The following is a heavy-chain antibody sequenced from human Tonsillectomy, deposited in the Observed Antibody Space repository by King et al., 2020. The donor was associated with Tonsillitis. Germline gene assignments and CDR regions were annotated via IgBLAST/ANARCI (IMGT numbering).Heavy chain of an antibody. CDR2: ISYHGSKK. J-gene: IGHJ6*02. CDR3: ARGPDYDIFTGPNYYYYGMDV. Sequence: VQLVESGGGVVQPGRSLRLSCAASGFTFSSYGMHWVRQAPGKGLEWVAVISYHGSKKYYADSVKGRFTISRDNSKNKLYLQMNSLRAEDTAVYYCARGPDYDIFTGPNYYYYGMDVWGQGTTVTVSS. V-gene: IGHV3-33*05. CDR1: GFTFSSYG. D-gene: IGHD3-9*01.